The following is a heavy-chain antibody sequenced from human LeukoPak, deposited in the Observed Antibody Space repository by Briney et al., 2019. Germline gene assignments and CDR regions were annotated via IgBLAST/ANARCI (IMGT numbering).Heavy chain of an antibody. J-gene: IGHJ5*02. CDR2: IYSGGST. V-gene: IGHV3-53*01. CDR3: ARFGAAAGTGWFDP. CDR1: GFTVSSNY. D-gene: IGHD6-13*01. Sequence: LSGGSLRLSCAASGFTVSSNYMSWVRQAPGKGLEWVSVIYSGGSTYYADSVKGRFTISRDNSKNTLYLQMNSLRAEDTAVYYCARFGAAAGTGWFDPWGQGTLVTVSS.